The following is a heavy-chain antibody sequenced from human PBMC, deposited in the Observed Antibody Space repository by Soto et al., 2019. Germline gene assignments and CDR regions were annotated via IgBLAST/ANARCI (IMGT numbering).Heavy chain of an antibody. CDR2: IYHSGST. D-gene: IGHD5-12*01. CDR1: GGSISSGGYS. CDR3: ARSKGYSGYDYGKYFDY. Sequence: SETLSLTCAVSGGSISSGGYSWSWIRQPPGKGLEWIGYIYHSGSTYYNPSLKSRVTISVDRSKNQFSLKLSSVTAADTAVYYCARSKGYSGYDYGKYFDYWGQGTLVTVSS. J-gene: IGHJ4*02. V-gene: IGHV4-30-2*01.